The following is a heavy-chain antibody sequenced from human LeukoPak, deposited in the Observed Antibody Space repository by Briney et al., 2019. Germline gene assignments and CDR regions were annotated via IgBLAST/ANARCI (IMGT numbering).Heavy chain of an antibody. CDR2: IKQGGSEI. V-gene: IGHV3-7*05. J-gene: IGHJ4*02. Sequence: PGGSLRLSCAGYGLTFRNFWVDWVRQAPGKGLEWVANIKQGGSEIQYVDSVKGRFTISRDDARRSFTLQMNSLRAEDTAVYYCRVGATPDCWGQGMLVTVSS. CDR3: RVGATPDC. CDR1: GLTFRNFW. D-gene: IGHD1-26*01.